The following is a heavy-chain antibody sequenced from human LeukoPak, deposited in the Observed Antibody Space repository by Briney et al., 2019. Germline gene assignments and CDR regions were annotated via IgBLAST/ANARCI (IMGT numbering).Heavy chain of an antibody. CDR1: GFTFLNYA. CDR2: VSGSGVNR. CDR3: AKSTERLRSQIDY. Sequence: PGGSLRLSCTASGFTFLNYAMSWVLPAPRKGLKWVSGVSGSGVNRFYSDSVKGRFTISRDNSKDTVYLEMNRLRAGDTALYYCAKSTERLRSQIDYWGQGTLVTVSS. V-gene: IGHV3-23*01. J-gene: IGHJ4*02. D-gene: IGHD1-1*01.